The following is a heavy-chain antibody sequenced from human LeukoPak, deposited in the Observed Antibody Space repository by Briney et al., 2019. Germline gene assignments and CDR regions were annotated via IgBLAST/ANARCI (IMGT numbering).Heavy chain of an antibody. CDR3: ARWAGITGTTSDATGDY. D-gene: IGHD1-7*01. CDR1: GFTFSDYY. J-gene: IGHJ4*02. Sequence: GGSLRLSCAASGFTFSDYYMSWIRQAPGEGLEWVSYISSSGSTIYYADSVKGRFTISRDNAKNSLYLQMNSLRAEDTAVYYCARWAGITGTTSDATGDYWGQGTLVTVSS. V-gene: IGHV3-11*01. CDR2: ISSSGSTI.